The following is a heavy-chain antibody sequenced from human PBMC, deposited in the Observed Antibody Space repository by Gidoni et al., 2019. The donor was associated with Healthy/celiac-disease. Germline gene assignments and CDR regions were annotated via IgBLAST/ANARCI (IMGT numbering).Heavy chain of an antibody. CDR1: GFTFSSYW. Sequence: EVQLVESGGGLVQPGGSLRLSCAASGFTFSSYWMRWVRQAPGKGLEWVANIKQDGSEKYYVDSVKGRFTISRDNAKNSLYLQMNSLRAEDTAVYYCVMDCSGGSCYWFWGQGTLVTVSS. V-gene: IGHV3-7*03. CDR2: IKQDGSEK. J-gene: IGHJ4*02. CDR3: VMDCSGGSCYWF. D-gene: IGHD2-15*01.